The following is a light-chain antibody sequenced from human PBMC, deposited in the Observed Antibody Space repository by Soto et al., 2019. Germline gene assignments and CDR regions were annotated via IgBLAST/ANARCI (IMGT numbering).Light chain of an antibody. Sequence: EIVMTQSPDTLSLSPGERATLSCRASQNFGSSYLAWYQQKPGQAPRLLIYDASNRATGIPARFSGSGSGTDFTVTISSLEPEYFAVYYCQQRSSWPITFGPGTRLEIK. V-gene: IGKV3D-20*02. J-gene: IGKJ5*01. CDR1: QNFGSSY. CDR2: DAS. CDR3: QQRSSWPIT.